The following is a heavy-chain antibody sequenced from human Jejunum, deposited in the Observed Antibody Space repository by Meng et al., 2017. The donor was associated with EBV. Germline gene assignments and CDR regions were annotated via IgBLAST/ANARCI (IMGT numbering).Heavy chain of an antibody. Sequence: QITLKESGPTLXXXXXTXTLXXXXPGFSLSTSGVCVGWIRQPPGKAREWLVFIYWDDDKRYSPSLRSRLTITKDTSKNQVVLTMTNMDPVDTATYYCAHRIAYSSNWNSGWLDPWGQGTLVTVSS. CDR1: GFSLSTSGVC. V-gene: IGHV2-5*02. J-gene: IGHJ5*02. D-gene: IGHD1-7*01. CDR2: IYWDDDK. CDR3: AHRIAYSSNWNSGWLDP.